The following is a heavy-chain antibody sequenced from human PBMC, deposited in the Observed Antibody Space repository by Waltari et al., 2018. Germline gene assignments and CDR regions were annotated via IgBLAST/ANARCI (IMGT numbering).Heavy chain of an antibody. CDR1: GGPLDSYY. D-gene: IGHD3-22*01. J-gene: IGHJ4*02. V-gene: IGHV4-4*07. CDR2: IYPSGST. Sequence: QVHLQESGPGLVKTSETLSLTCTVAGGPLDSYYWSWVRQPAGKALEWIGHIYPSGSTNYSPSLRSRVTMSVDTSKRQFSLKLSSVTAADTAMYYCARDRYYDSSGYSQSYYYDSWGQGTLVTVSS. CDR3: ARDRYYDSSGYSQSYYYDS.